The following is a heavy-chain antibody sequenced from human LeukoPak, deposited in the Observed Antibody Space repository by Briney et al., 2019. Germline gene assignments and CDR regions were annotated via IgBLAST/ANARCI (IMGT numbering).Heavy chain of an antibody. D-gene: IGHD2-2*01. V-gene: IGHV3-23*01. CDR1: GFTFSSCA. CDR3: AKTGGYCSSASCPDKYGMDV. J-gene: IGHJ6*04. CDR2: ISGSGGST. Sequence: PGGSLRLSCAASGFTFSSCAMSWVRQAPGKGLEWVSAISGSGGSTYYADSVKGRFTISRDNSKNTLYLQMNSLRAEDTAVYYCAKTGGYCSSASCPDKYGMDVWGKGTTVTVSS.